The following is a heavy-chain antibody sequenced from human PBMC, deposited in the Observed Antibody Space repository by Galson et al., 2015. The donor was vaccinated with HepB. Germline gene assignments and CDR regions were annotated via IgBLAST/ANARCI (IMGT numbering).Heavy chain of an antibody. J-gene: IGHJ6*03. CDR2: ISYDGSNK. CDR3: ARDGSNWGNYDFWSGQYYYYMDV. V-gene: IGHV3-30-3*01. D-gene: IGHD3-3*01. CDR1: GFTLSSYA. Sequence: SLRLSCAASGFTLSSYAMHWVRQAPGKGLEWVAVISYDGSNKYYADSVKGRFTISRDNSKNTLYLQMNSLRAEDTAVYYCARDGSNWGNYDFWSGQYYYYMDVWGKGTTVTVSS.